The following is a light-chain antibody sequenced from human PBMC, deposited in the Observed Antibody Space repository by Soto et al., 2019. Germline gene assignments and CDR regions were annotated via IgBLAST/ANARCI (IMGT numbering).Light chain of an antibody. CDR1: HIINNNY. J-gene: IGKJ5*01. V-gene: IGKV3-20*01. CDR2: GAS. Sequence: EIVLTQSPGTLSLSPGEGAILSCRASHIINNNYLAWYQQKPGQAPRLLTYGASSSATGIPDGFSCGGSGTDFTLPVTRLEPEYFAVYSCQQYGSSITCGQGTRLEIK. CDR3: QQYGSSIT.